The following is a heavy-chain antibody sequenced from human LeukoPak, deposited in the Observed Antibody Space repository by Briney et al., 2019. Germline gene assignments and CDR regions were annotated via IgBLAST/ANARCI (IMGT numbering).Heavy chain of an antibody. Sequence: SVKVSCKTSGGTFSSYAISWVRQAPGQGLEWMGGTIPMFDTANYAHKFQGRVTITADESTSTTYMELSSLRSEDTAVYYCARELWFGELRGGFDYWGQGTLVTVSS. CDR2: TIPMFDTA. D-gene: IGHD3-10*01. J-gene: IGHJ4*02. CDR3: ARELWFGELRGGFDY. CDR1: GGTFSSYA. V-gene: IGHV1-69*13.